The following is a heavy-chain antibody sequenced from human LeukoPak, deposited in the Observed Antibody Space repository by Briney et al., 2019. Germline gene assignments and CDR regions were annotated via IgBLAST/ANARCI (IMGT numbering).Heavy chain of an antibody. CDR3: ARDPTMIVVEYYFDY. J-gene: IGHJ4*02. CDR2: ISYDGTNK. CDR1: GFTFSTYA. Sequence: GGSLRLSCAASGFTFSTYAIHWVRQTPGKGLQWVAVISYDGTNKYYADSVKGRFTISRDNSKNTLYLQMNSLRAEDTAVYYCARDPTMIVVEYYFDYWGQGTLVTVSS. V-gene: IGHV3-30*03. D-gene: IGHD3-22*01.